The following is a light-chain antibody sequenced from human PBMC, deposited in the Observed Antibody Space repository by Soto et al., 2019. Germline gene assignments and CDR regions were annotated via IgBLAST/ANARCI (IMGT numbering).Light chain of an antibody. CDR3: NSYTTSTLL. J-gene: IGLJ2*01. Sequence: QSVLTQPASVSGSPGQSITISCTGTSSDIGVYKYVSWYQHHPGKAPKLIIYDVSSRPSGVSNRFSGSKSGNTASLTISGLQAEDEADYYCNSYTTSTLLFGGGTKVTVL. CDR1: SSDIGVYKY. V-gene: IGLV2-14*03. CDR2: DVS.